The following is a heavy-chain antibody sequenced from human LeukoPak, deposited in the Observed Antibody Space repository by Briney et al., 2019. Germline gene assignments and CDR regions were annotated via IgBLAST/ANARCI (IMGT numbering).Heavy chain of an antibody. V-gene: IGHV3-23*01. CDR3: AMRPADCSSSSCPTINRYYYGMDV. CDR1: GFTFRDYA. Sequence: GGSLRLSCAASGFTFRDYAMSWVRQAPGKGLEWVSAISGNGGSTYHADSVKGRFTISRDNSKNTLHLQLNSLRDEDTAMYYCAMRPADCSSSSCPTINRYYYGMDVWGQGTTVIVSS. J-gene: IGHJ6*02. CDR2: ISGNGGST. D-gene: IGHD2-15*01.